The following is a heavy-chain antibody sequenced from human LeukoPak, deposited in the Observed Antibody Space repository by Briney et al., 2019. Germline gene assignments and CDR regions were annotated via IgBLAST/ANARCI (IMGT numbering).Heavy chain of an antibody. D-gene: IGHD3-22*01. CDR2: ISPSGDRT. V-gene: IGHV3-23*01. J-gene: IGHJ4*02. CDR1: GFTFSSYA. Sequence: GGSLRLSCAASGFTFSSYAMSWVRQAPGKGLEWVSFISPSGDRTSNADSVEGRFTISRDNTRNTLYLQMNSLRDEDTGVYYCAIMHGYYDGSGFWVQWGQGTLVSVSS. CDR3: AIMHGYYDGSGFWVQ.